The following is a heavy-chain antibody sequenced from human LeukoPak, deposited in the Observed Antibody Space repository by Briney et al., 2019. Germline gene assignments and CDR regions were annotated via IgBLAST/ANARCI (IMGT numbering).Heavy chain of an antibody. CDR3: ARDRPTGASRLFVVQ. CDR2: MSSGGTYI. CDR1: GFTFSSYS. V-gene: IGHV3-21*01. J-gene: IGHJ4*02. Sequence: GGSLRLSCAASGFTFSSYSMTWIRQAPGKGLEWISSMSSGGTYIYYADSVRGRFTISRDNAKNSLYLLMNSLRAEDTAVYYCARDRPTGASRLFVVQWGQGTLVTVSS. D-gene: IGHD3-3*01.